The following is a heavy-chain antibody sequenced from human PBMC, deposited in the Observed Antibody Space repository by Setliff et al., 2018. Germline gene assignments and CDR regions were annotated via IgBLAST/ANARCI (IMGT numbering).Heavy chain of an antibody. V-gene: IGHV4-39*01. J-gene: IGHJ6*03. CDR3: ARQPYSTTYYYYYYYMDV. CDR1: NGSISSGNYF. CDR2: IFYTGST. D-gene: IGHD6-13*01. Sequence: SQTLSLTCTVSNGSISSGNYFWGWIRQPPGKGLEWMGSIFYTGSTYYSPSLKSRVTMSIDTSKNQFSLNLNSVTAADTAVYYCARQPYSTTYYYYYYYMDVWGKGTTVTVSS.